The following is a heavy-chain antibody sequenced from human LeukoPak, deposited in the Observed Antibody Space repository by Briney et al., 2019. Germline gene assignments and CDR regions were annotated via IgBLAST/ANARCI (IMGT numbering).Heavy chain of an antibody. D-gene: IGHD1-26*01. CDR1: DGSISSSRDY. J-gene: IGHJ4*02. Sequence: SETLSLTCSVSDGSISSSRDYWGWIRQPPGKGLEWIGSIFYSGSTYYNSSLKGRVTISVDTSKNQFSLHLNSVTAADTALYYCARVDSGSYPIDYWGQGTLVTVSS. CDR2: IFYSGST. CDR3: ARVDSGSYPIDY. V-gene: IGHV4-39*07.